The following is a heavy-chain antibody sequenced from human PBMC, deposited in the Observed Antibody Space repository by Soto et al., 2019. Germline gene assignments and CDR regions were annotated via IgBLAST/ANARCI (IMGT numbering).Heavy chain of an antibody. Sequence: GGSLRLSCAASGFTFSSYSMNWVRQAPGKGLEWVSSISSSSSYIYYADSVKGRFTISRDNAKNSLYLQMNSLRAEDTAVYYCARDLTGYCSGGSCYVWFDPWGQGTLVTVSS. V-gene: IGHV3-21*01. CDR1: GFTFSSYS. D-gene: IGHD2-15*01. CDR2: ISSSSSYI. J-gene: IGHJ5*02. CDR3: ARDLTGYCSGGSCYVWFDP.